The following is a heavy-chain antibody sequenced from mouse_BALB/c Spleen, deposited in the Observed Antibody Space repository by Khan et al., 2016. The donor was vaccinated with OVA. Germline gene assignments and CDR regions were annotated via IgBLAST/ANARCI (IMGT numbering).Heavy chain of an antibody. D-gene: IGHD1-1*01. V-gene: IGHV1-20*02. CDR2: INPHIGET. CDR1: GYSFTGYF. Sequence: VQLQQSGPELVKPGASVKISCKASGYSFTGYFMNWVMQSHGKSLEWIGRINPHIGETFYNPKFKGKATLTVDESSSTAHMELRSLASEDSAVYYCARIYGSDFDYWGQGTTLTVS. CDR3: ARIYGSDFDY. J-gene: IGHJ2*01.